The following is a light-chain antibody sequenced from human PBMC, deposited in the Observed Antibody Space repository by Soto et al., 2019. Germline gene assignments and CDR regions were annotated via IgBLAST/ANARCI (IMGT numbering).Light chain of an antibody. Sequence: DTVMTQSPDSLAVSLGERATINCKSSQSILYSSKNKDCLAWYQQKPGQPPKLLLYWASTRESGVPDRFSGSGSGTDFTLTISSLQAEDVAIYYCQQFSSPPFFPFGQGTKVDIK. V-gene: IGKV4-1*01. CDR2: WAS. CDR3: QQFSSPPFFP. J-gene: IGKJ2*01. CDR1: QSILYSSKNKDC.